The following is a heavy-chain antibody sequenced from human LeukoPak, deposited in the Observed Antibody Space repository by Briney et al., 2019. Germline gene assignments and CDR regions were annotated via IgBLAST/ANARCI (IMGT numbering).Heavy chain of an antibody. CDR2: IYPGDSDT. Sequence: LGESLKISCQVSGYSFTNYWIGWVRQMPGKGLEWMGIIYPGDSDTKYNPSFQGQVTISADKSISTAYLQWSSLKASDTAMYYCARPGILGATTYFDYWGQGTLVTVSS. D-gene: IGHD1-26*01. CDR1: GYSFTNYW. V-gene: IGHV5-51*01. J-gene: IGHJ4*02. CDR3: ARPGILGATTYFDY.